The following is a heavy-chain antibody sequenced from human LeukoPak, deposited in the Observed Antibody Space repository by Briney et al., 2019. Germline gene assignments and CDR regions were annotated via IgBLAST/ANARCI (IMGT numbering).Heavy chain of an antibody. J-gene: IGHJ4*01. CDR1: GYTFATHY. CDR2: INPSSGTA. CDR3: ARGVFYYGSGSYYGLSFFDY. Sequence: ASVKVSCKASGYTFATHYMHWVRQAPGQGLEWMGIINPSSGTANYAQKFQGRVTMTGDTSTSTFYMELSSLRSEDTAVYYCARGVFYYGSGSYYGLSFFDYWGHGTLVTVSS. V-gene: IGHV1-46*01. D-gene: IGHD3-10*01.